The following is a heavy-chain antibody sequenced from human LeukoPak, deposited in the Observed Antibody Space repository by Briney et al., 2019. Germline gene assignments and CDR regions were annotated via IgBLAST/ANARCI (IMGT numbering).Heavy chain of an antibody. D-gene: IGHD3-10*01. CDR2: FNPAEGET. J-gene: IGHJ6*03. Sequence: ASVRVSCKVSEYIITKLSMHWVRQAPGKGLEWMGGFNPAEGETVYAQKFQGRVTITADESTSTAYMELSSLRSEDTAVYYCARVPRADMVQGVISDSYYYYYMDVWGKGTTVTVSS. V-gene: IGHV1-24*01. CDR1: EYIITKLS. CDR3: ARVPRADMVQGVISDSYYYYYMDV.